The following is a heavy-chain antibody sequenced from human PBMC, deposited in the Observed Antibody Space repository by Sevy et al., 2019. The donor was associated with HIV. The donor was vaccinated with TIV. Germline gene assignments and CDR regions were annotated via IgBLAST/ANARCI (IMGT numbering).Heavy chain of an antibody. V-gene: IGHV1-69*13. Sequence: ASVKVSCKASGGTFSSYDISWVRHAPGQGLEWMGGIIPILGTVNYAQKFQGRVTITADESTKTAYMELSSLRSEDTAVYYCARWEGNGWYYFDYWGQETLVTVSS. CDR3: ARWEGNGWYYFDY. D-gene: IGHD6-19*01. CDR2: IIPILGTV. J-gene: IGHJ4*02. CDR1: GGTFSSYD.